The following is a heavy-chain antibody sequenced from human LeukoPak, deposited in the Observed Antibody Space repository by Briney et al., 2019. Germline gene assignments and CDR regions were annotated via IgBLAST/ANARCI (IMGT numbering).Heavy chain of an antibody. CDR3: ARVIGSTTVTS. V-gene: IGHV3-21*01. CDR1: GFTFSSYS. J-gene: IGHJ4*02. CDR2: ISSSSSYI. D-gene: IGHD4-17*01. Sequence: SGGSLRLSCAASGFTFSSYSMNWVRQAQGKGLEWVSSISSSSSYIYYADSVKGRFTISRDNAKNSLYLQMSSLRAEDTAVYYCARVIGSTTVTSWGQGTLVTVSS.